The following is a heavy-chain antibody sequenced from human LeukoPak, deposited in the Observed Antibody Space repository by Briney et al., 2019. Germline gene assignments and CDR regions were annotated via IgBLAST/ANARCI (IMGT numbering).Heavy chain of an antibody. CDR3: ARFGYSSSWYSGFDY. V-gene: IGHV4-34*01. CDR2: INHSGST. Sequence: SETLSLTCAVCGGSFSGYYWSWIRQPPGKGLEWIGEINHSGSTNYNPSLKSRVTISVDTSKNQFSLKLSSVTAADTAVYYCARFGYSSSWYSGFDYWGQGTLVTVSS. J-gene: IGHJ4*02. CDR1: GGSFSGYY. D-gene: IGHD6-13*01.